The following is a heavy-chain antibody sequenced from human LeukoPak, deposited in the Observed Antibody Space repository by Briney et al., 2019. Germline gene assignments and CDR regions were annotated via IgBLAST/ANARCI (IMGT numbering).Heavy chain of an antibody. J-gene: IGHJ6*03. Sequence: PGGSLRLSCAASGFTFSSYEMNWVRQAPGKGLEWVSGINWNGGSTGYADSVKGRFTISRDNAKNSLYLQMNSLRAEDTALYHCARGPGRDVYYYMDVWGKGTTVTISS. V-gene: IGHV3-20*01. CDR2: INWNGGST. D-gene: IGHD5-24*01. CDR3: ARGPGRDVYYYMDV. CDR1: GFTFSSYE.